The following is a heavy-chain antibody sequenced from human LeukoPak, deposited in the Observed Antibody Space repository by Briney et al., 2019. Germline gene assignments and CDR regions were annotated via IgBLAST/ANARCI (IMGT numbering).Heavy chain of an antibody. CDR2: IYYSGST. CDR1: GGSISSYY. Sequence: SETLSLTCTVSGGSISSYYWSWIRQPPGKGLEWIAYIYYSGSTNYNPSLKSRGTISVDTSNNQFSLKLTSVTAADTAVYYCARSGRGNSAGFDCWGQGTLVTVSS. CDR3: ARSGRGNSAGFDC. J-gene: IGHJ4*02. D-gene: IGHD3-10*01. V-gene: IGHV4-59*01.